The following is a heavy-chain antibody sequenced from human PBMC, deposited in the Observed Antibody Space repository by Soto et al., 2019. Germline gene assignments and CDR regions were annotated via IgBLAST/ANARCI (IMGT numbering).Heavy chain of an antibody. CDR3: AREGCSGYCFDY. V-gene: IGHV3-13*04. D-gene: IGHD3-22*01. CDR2: IGTAGDT. CDR1: GFTFSSYD. J-gene: IGHJ4*02. Sequence: EVQLVESGGGLVQPGGSLRLSCAASGFTFSSYDMHWVRQATGKGLEWVSAIGTAGDTYYPGSVKGRFTISRENAKNSLYLQMNSLRAGDTAVYYCAREGCSGYCFDYWGQGTLVTVSS.